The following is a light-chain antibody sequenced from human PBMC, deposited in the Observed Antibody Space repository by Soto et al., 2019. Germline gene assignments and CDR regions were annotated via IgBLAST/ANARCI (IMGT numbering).Light chain of an antibody. V-gene: IGKV3-20*01. CDR2: GAS. CDR3: QQYSSTFWT. J-gene: IGKJ1*01. CDR1: QSISSSY. Sequence: EIVLTQSPGTLSLSPGERATLSCRASQSISSSYLAWYQQKPGQAPRLLVYGASSRATGIPDRFSGSGSGTDFTLTISRLEPEYFALYYCQQYSSTFWTFGQGTKVEIK.